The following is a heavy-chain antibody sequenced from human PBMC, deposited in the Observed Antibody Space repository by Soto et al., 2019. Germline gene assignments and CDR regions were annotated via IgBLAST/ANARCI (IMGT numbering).Heavy chain of an antibody. V-gene: IGHV3-30-3*01. CDR3: AREEGSSSALYYGMDV. Sequence: PGGSLRLSCAASGFTFSSYAMHWVRQAPGKGLEWVAVISYDGSNKYYADSVKGRFTISRDNSKNTLYLQMNSLRAEDTAVYYCAREEGSSSALYYGMDVWGQGTTVTVSS. J-gene: IGHJ6*02. CDR1: GFTFSSYA. D-gene: IGHD6-6*01. CDR2: ISYDGSNK.